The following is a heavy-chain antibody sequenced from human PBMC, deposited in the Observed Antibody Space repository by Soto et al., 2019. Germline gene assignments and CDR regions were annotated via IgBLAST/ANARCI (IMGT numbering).Heavy chain of an antibody. Sequence: GGSLRLSCAASGFTFSSYAMSWVRQAPGKGLEWVSAISGSGGSTYYADSVKGRYTISRDNSKNTLYLQMNSLRAEDTAVYFCSKDVDIVVVPAAPNDAFDIWGQGTMVTVSS. J-gene: IGHJ3*02. CDR1: GFTFSSYA. CDR3: SKDVDIVVVPAAPNDAFDI. CDR2: ISGSGGST. V-gene: IGHV3-23*01. D-gene: IGHD2-2*01.